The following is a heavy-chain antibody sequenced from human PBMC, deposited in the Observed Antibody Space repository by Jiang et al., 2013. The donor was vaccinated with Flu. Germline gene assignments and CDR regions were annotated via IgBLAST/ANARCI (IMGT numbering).Heavy chain of an antibody. D-gene: IGHD1-26*01. Sequence: GSGLVKPSGTLSLTCAVSGGSISSSNWWSWVRQPPGKGLEWIGEIYHSGSTNYNPSLKSRVTISVDKSKNQFSLKLSSVTAADTAVYYCARSGSYYPGIKHDAFDIWGQGTMVTVSS. J-gene: IGHJ3*02. CDR3: ARSGSYYPGIKHDAFDI. CDR1: GGSISSSNW. V-gene: IGHV4-4*02. CDR2: IYHSGST.